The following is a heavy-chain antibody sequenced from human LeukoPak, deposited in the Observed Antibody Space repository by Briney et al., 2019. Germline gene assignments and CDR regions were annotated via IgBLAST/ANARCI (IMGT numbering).Heavy chain of an antibody. J-gene: IGHJ6*03. D-gene: IGHD6-6*01. Sequence: SETLSLTCTVSGASISSYYWSWIRQPAGKGLEWIGRIYTSGSTNYNPSLKSRVTMSVDTSKNQFSLKLSSVTAADTAVYYCARDQQLEDYYYYYMDVWGKGTTVTVSS. CDR3: ARDQQLEDYYYYYMDV. V-gene: IGHV4-4*07. CDR2: IYTSGST. CDR1: GASISSYY.